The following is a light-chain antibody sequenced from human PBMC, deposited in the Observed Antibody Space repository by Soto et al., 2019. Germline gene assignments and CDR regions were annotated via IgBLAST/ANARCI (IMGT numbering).Light chain of an antibody. V-gene: IGKV3-20*01. CDR1: QSVSSSY. CDR3: LQYGSSPRT. Sequence: EIVLTQSPGTLSLSPGERATLSCRASQSVSSSYLAWYQQKFCQAPRLLIYAASSRNTGIPDRFSGSGSGTDFTLTISRLEPEDFAVYYCLQYGSSPRTFGQGTTVEIK. J-gene: IGKJ1*01. CDR2: AAS.